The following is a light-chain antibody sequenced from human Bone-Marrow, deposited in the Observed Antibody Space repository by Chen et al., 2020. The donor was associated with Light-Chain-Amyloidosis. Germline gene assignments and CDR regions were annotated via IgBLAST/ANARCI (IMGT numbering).Light chain of an antibody. CDR3: QQYGTSPLT. Sequence: ELVLTQSPGTLSLSPGEGANLSCRASQTISSNYLTWYQQKFGQAPRLIMYGSSSRATGIPDRFTGSGSGTDFTLTINRLEPEDFAMYYCQQYGTSPLTFGGGTKVEIK. CDR1: QTISSNY. V-gene: IGKV3-20*01. CDR2: GSS. J-gene: IGKJ4*01.